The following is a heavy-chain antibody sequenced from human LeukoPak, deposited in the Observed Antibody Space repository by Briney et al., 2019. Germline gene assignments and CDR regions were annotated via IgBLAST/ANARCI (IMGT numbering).Heavy chain of an antibody. V-gene: IGHV3-30*18. CDR2: ISHDGSNI. CDR1: GFTFSAYG. Sequence: PGRSLRLSRAASGFTFSAYGMHWVRQAPGKGLEWVAVISHDGSNIYYVDSVKGRFTISRDNSKNTLYLQMNSLRAEDTAVYYCAKNRGGGYSGYEGDYWGQGTLATVSS. D-gene: IGHD5-12*01. J-gene: IGHJ4*02. CDR3: AKNRGGGYSGYEGDY.